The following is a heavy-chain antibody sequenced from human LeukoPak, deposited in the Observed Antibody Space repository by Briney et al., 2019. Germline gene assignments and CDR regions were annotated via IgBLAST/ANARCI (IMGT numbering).Heavy chain of an antibody. CDR3: ARDSPYGGLRLGELSLSP. D-gene: IGHD3-16*02. V-gene: IGHV1-24*01. J-gene: IGHJ5*02. Sequence: ASVKVSCKVSGYTLTELSMHWVRQAPGKGLEWMGGFDPEDGETIYAQKFQGRVTMTEDTSTDTAYMELRSLRSDDTAVYYCARDSPYGGLRLGELSLSPWGQGTLVTVSS. CDR1: GYTLTELS. CDR2: FDPEDGET.